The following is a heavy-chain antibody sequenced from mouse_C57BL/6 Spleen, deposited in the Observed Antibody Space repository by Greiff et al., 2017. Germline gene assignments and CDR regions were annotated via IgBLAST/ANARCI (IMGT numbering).Heavy chain of an antibody. V-gene: IGHV1-85*01. CDR1: GYTFTSYD. CDR2: IYPRDGST. Sequence: VMLMESGPELVKPGASVKLSCKASGYTFTSYDINWVKQRPGQGLEWIGWIYPRDGSTKYNEKFKGKATLTVDTSSSTAYMELHSLTSEDSAVYFCASLEGTFRYWYFGVWGTGTTVTVSS. D-gene: IGHD2-10*02. CDR3: ASLEGTFRYWYFGV. J-gene: IGHJ1*03.